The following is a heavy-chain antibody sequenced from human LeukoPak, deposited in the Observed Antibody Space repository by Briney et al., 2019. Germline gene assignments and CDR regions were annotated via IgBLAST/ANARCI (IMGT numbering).Heavy chain of an antibody. CDR3: AKDQGTMVRGVIITSNAFDI. CDR2: ISYDGSNK. V-gene: IGHV3-30*18. J-gene: IGHJ3*02. D-gene: IGHD3-10*01. CDR1: GFTFSSYW. Sequence: GGSLRLSCAASGFTFSSYWMHWVRQAPGKGLEWVAVISYDGSNKYYADSVKGRFTISRDNSKNTLYLQMNSLRAEDTAVYYCAKDQGTMVRGVIITSNAFDIWGQGTMVTVSS.